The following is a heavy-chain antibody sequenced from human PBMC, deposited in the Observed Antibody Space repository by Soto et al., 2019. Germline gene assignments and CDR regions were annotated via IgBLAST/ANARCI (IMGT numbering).Heavy chain of an antibody. CDR2: IYYSGRT. V-gene: IGHV4-31*03. CDR3: AGIVLAEGAQFDS. J-gene: IGHJ4*02. D-gene: IGHD2-21*01. CDR1: GASISSGGY. Sequence: SETLSLTCTVSGASISSGGYWSWIRQHPGKGLEWIGYIYYSGRTYYNPSLNSRVTISVDTSKNQFSLKLNSVTAADTAVYFCAGIVLAEGAQFDSWGQGTLVTVSS.